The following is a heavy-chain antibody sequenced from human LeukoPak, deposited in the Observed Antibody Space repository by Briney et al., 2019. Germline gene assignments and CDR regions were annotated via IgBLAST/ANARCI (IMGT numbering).Heavy chain of an antibody. Sequence: GSSVKVSCKASGGTFSSYAISWVRQAPGQGLEWMGGINPIFGTANYAQKFQGRVTITTDESTSTAYMELSSLRSEDTAVYYCASGYDSSGYHDYWGQGTLVNVSS. CDR2: INPIFGTA. CDR3: ASGYDSSGYHDY. D-gene: IGHD3-22*01. V-gene: IGHV1-69*05. CDR1: GGTFSSYA. J-gene: IGHJ4*02.